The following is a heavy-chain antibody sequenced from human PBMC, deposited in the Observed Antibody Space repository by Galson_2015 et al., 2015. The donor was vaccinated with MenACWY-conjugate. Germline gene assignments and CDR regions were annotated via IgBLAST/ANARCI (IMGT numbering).Heavy chain of an antibody. CDR1: GFTFSTYW. J-gene: IGHJ6*02. D-gene: IGHD1-26*01. Sequence: SLRLSCAASGFTFSTYWMHWVRQAPGKGLVWVSRVNSDGRSTSYADSVKGRFSISRDNAKNTLYLQMNSLRAEDTAVYYCTRVKWVTKPESYYYYYGLDVWGQGTTVTVSS. CDR2: VNSDGRST. CDR3: TRVKWVTKPESYYYYYGLDV. V-gene: IGHV3-74*01.